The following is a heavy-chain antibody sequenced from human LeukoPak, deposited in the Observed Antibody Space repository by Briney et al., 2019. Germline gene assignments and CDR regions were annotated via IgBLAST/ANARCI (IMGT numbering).Heavy chain of an antibody. D-gene: IGHD5-24*01. J-gene: IGHJ4*02. CDR2: ISSSGDYT. CDR1: GFTFSSYA. V-gene: IGHV3-21*01. Sequence: QPGRSLRLSCAASGFTFSSYAMSWVRQAPGEGLEWVSSISSSGDYTYYADSVKGRFTISRDNAKKSLHLQLNSLTVEDTAVYLCARASDGYHSDYWGQGTLVTVSS. CDR3: ARASDGYHSDY.